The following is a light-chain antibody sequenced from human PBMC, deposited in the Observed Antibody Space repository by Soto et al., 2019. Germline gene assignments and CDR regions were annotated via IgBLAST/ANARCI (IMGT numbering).Light chain of an antibody. Sequence: EVVLTQSPVTLSLSPGERATLSCRASQSFRGLLAWYQQKPGQAPRLLIYDAYNRATGIPARFSGSGSGTDFTLTISSLEPEDFAVYYCQQRNIWPPVTFGQGTRLEIK. J-gene: IGKJ5*01. V-gene: IGKV3-11*01. CDR1: QSFRGL. CDR2: DAY. CDR3: QQRNIWPPVT.